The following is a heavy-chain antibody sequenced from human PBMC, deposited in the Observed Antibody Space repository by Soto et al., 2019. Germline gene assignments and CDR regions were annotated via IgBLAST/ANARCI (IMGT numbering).Heavy chain of an antibody. CDR2: INAGNGNT. CDR3: ARGGSLYWYFDL. D-gene: IGHD1-26*01. Sequence: QVQLVQSGAEVKKPGASVKVSCKASGYTFTSYAMHWVRQAPGQRLEWMGWINAGNGNTKYSQKFQGRVTITRDTPASTADMELSSLRSEDTAVYYCARGGSLYWYFDLWGRGTLVTVSS. CDR1: GYTFTSYA. V-gene: IGHV1-3*01. J-gene: IGHJ2*01.